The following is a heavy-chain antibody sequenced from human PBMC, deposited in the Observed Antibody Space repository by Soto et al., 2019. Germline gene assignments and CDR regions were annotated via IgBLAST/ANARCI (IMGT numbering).Heavy chain of an antibody. CDR1: GFTLSMYS. V-gene: IGHV3-7*03. CDR3: ARHQSILPAHDFFYGPDV. D-gene: IGHD2-21*02. J-gene: IGHJ6*02. Sequence: GSLRFSCEVCGFTLSMYSISWVHQARGKGLGWVAKSPQQGSDGHYVDSVNGRCTISRDNANNSVYLQMNCLHAEVTPFYYCARHQSILPAHDFFYGPDVRGQGA. CDR2: SPQQGSDG.